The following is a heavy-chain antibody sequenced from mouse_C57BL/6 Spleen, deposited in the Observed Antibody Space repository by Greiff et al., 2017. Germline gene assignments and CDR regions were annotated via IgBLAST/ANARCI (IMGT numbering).Heavy chain of an antibody. CDR2: IDPSDSYT. D-gene: IGHD2-4*01. V-gene: IGHV1-69*01. CDR3: ARSDDYDASAWFAD. Sequence: QVQLQQPGAELVMPGASVKLSCKASGYTFTSYWMHWVKQRPGQGLEWIGEIDPSDSYTNYNQKFKGKSTLTVDKSSSTAYMQLSSLTSEDSAVYYCARSDDYDASAWFADWGQGTLVTVSA. J-gene: IGHJ3*01. CDR1: GYTFTSYW.